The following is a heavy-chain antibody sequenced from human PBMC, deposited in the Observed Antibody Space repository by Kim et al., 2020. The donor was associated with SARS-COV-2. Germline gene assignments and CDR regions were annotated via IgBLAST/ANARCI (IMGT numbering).Heavy chain of an antibody. CDR1: GGSISSSSYY. CDR2: IYYSGRT. CDR3: ARGCSSTSCPYYYYGMDV. J-gene: IGHJ6*02. D-gene: IGHD2-2*01. Sequence: SETLSLTCTVSGGSISSSSYYWGWIRQPPGKGLEWIGSIYYSGRTYYNPSLKSRVTISVDTSKNQFSLKLSSVTAADTAVYYCARGCSSTSCPYYYYGMDVWGQGTTVTVSS. V-gene: IGHV4-39*07.